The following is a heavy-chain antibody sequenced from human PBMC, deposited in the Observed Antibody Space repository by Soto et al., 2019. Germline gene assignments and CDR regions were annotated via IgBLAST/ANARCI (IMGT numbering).Heavy chain of an antibody. Sequence: ETLSLTCTVSGCSISSYYWSWIRQPAGKGLEWIGRIYTSGSTNYNPSLKSRVTMSVDTSKNQFSLKLSSVTAADTAVYYCARDLVGMYYDYYGMAVWGQGTTVTVSS. J-gene: IGHJ6*02. V-gene: IGHV4-4*07. CDR3: ARDLVGMYYDYYGMAV. D-gene: IGHD1-1*01. CDR2: IYTSGST. CDR1: GCSISSYY.